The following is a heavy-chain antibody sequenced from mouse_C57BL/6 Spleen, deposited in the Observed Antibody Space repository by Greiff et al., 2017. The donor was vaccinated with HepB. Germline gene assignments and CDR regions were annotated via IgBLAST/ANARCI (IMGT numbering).Heavy chain of an antibody. CDR3: GKKGSNWDWFAY. D-gene: IGHD4-1*02. CDR1: GYTFTSYW. Sequence: VQLQQPGAELVKPGASVKVSCKASGYTFTSYWMHWVKQRPGQGLEWIGRIHPSDSYTNYNQKFKGKATLTVDTSSSTAYMQLSSLTSEDSAVYYCGKKGSNWDWFAYWGQGTLVTVSA. J-gene: IGHJ3*01. CDR2: IHPSDSYT. V-gene: IGHV1-74*01.